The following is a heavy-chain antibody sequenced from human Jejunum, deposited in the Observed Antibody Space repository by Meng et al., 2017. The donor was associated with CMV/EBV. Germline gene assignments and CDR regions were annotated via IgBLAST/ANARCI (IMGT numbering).Heavy chain of an antibody. CDR2: IYYSGRT. Sequence: RPNYYWRWLRRPPGKGLEWIGNIYYSGRTDYNQSLKSRVTTSVDTSKNQLSLKLSSVTAADTAIYYCARLMYYYGSGTPYYFDYWGQGTPVTVSS. CDR1: RPNYY. V-gene: IGHV4-39*07. J-gene: IGHJ4*02. CDR3: ARLMYYYGSGTPYYFDY. D-gene: IGHD3-10*01.